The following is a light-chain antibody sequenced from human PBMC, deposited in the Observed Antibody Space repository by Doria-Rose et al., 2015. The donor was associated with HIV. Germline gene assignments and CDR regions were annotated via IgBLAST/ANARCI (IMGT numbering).Light chain of an antibody. Sequence: DIQLTQSPESLGMSLGERATLNCKSNQSLLYTSTNYLAWYQQKPGQPPKLLSYLASTRQYGVPARFSGHGSATDFTLTISSLEAEDVAVYYCQQYYDTPSFGPGTTVDIK. V-gene: IGKV4-1*01. J-gene: IGKJ3*01. CDR2: LAS. CDR1: QSLLYTSTNY. CDR3: QQYYDTPS.